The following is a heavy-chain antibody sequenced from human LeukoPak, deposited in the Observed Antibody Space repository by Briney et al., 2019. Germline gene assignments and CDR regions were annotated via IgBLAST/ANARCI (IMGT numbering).Heavy chain of an antibody. CDR1: GGSISSYY. Sequence: SETLSITCTVSGGSISSYYWSWIRQPPGNGLEWIGYIYYSGSTNYNPSLKSRVTISVDTSKNQFSLKLSSVTAADTAVYYCAGNYCSSTSCYMSYYYGMDVWGQGTTVTVSS. CDR3: AGNYCSSTSCYMSYYYGMDV. CDR2: IYYSGST. J-gene: IGHJ6*02. V-gene: IGHV4-59*01. D-gene: IGHD2-2*02.